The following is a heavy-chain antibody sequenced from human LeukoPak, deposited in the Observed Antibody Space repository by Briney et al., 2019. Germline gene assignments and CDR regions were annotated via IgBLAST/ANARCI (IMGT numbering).Heavy chain of an antibody. D-gene: IGHD5-18*01. CDR2: IYYTGT. V-gene: IGHV4-59*08. CDR1: GGSVTDYY. CDR3: ARHVGGLWPFDY. J-gene: IGHJ4*02. Sequence: SETLSLTCTVSGGSVTDYYWSWIRQSPGKGLEWIGYIYYTGTSYNPSLKSRVTISADTSKNQFSLKLSSVTAADTAVYYCARHVGGLWPFDYWGQGTLVTVSS.